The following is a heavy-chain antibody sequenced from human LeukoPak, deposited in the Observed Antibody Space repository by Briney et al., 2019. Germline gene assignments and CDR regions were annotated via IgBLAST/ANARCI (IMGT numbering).Heavy chain of an antibody. CDR1: GFTFSSYG. CDR2: ISGSGGTT. CDR3: AGGISATGGG. D-gene: IGHD6-13*01. V-gene: IGHV3-23*01. J-gene: IGHJ3*01. Sequence: GGSLRLSCAASGFTFSSYGMSWVRQAPGKGLEWVSAISGSGGTTYYADSVKGRFTISRDNAKNTLYLQMNSLRAEDTAVYYCAGGISATGGGWGQGTMVTVSS.